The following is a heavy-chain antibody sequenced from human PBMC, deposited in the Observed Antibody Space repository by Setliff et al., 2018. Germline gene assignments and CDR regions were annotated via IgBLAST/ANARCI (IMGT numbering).Heavy chain of an antibody. CDR1: GGPISSYY. CDR2: IYYTGST. V-gene: IGHV4-59*12. J-gene: IGHJ4*02. Sequence: SETLSLTCSVTGGPISSYYWNWVRQAPGKGPEWIGYIYYTGSTKHNPSLKSRVTMSVDTSKNQFSLKVSSVTAADTAVYYCARSFSRREKFLLDYWGQGALVTVSS. CDR3: ARSFSRREKFLLDY.